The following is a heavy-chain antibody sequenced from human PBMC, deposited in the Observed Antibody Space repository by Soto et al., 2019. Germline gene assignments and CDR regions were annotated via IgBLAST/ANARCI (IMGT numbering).Heavy chain of an antibody. CDR3: ARQEEDIVLVPAPGDGMDV. J-gene: IGHJ6*02. CDR1: GGSISSSSYY. D-gene: IGHD2-2*01. V-gene: IGHV4-39*01. Sequence: QLQLQESGPGLVKPSETLSLTCTVSGGSISSSSYYWGWIRQPPGKGLEWIGSIYYSGSTYYNPSLKSRATIPVDTSKNQYSLKLSSLTAADTAVYYCARQEEDIVLVPAPGDGMDVWGQGTTVTVSS. CDR2: IYYSGST.